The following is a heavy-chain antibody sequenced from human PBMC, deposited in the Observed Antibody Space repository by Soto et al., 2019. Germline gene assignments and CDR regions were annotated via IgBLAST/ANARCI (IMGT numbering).Heavy chain of an antibody. CDR3: AKAYYYDSSGYYDNYYAMDV. CDR1: GFTLSDFA. V-gene: IGHV3-30*18. D-gene: IGHD3-22*01. Sequence: GECLRLSCDTSGFTLSDFAMHWVRQAPGQGLEWVAVISNDGTNQYYSESVKGRFTISRDNSKNTLYLQMNDLRAEDTAVYYCAKAYYYDSSGYYDNYYAMDVWGQGTTVTVSS. J-gene: IGHJ6*02. CDR2: ISNDGTNQ.